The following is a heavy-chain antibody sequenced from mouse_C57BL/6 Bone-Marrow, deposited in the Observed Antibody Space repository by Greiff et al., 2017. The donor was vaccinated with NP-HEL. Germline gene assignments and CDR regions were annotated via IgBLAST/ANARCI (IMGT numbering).Heavy chain of an antibody. J-gene: IGHJ2*01. CDR3: TRGDCYYFDY. D-gene: IGHD3-3*01. V-gene: IGHV1-15*01. CDR2: IDPETGGT. Sequence: VQLQQSGAELVRPGASVTLSCKASGYTFTDYEMHWVKQTPVHGLEWIGAIDPETGGTAYNQKFKGKAILTADKSSSTAYMALRSLTSEDSAVYYCTRGDCYYFDYWGQGTTLTVSS. CDR1: GYTFTDYE.